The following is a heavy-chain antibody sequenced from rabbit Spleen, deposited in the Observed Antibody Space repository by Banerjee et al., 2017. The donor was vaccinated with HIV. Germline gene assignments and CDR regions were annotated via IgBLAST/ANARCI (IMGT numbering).Heavy chain of an antibody. D-gene: IGHD4-2*01. CDR1: GFSFSSSYR. CDR3: AQTAGANTADALDL. CDR2: IYAGDGHT. J-gene: IGHJ3*01. V-gene: IGHV1S45*01. Sequence: QQQLEESGGGLVKPGASLTLTCTASGFSFSSSYRACWVRQAPGKGLESIACIYAGDGHTYYASWAKGRFTISKTSSTTVTLQMTSLTAADTATYFCAQTAGANTADALDLWGQGTLVTVS.